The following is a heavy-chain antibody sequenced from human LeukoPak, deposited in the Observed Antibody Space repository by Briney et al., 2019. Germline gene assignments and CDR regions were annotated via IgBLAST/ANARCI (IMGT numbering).Heavy chain of an antibody. CDR3: AKSEGYSSGWVPYYFDY. CDR2: VSAGGDTT. J-gene: IGHJ4*02. Sequence: PGGSLRLSCAASGFTFSSYAMSWVRQAPGKGLEWVSGVSAGGDTTYTADSVKGRFTISRDNSKNTLYLQMNSLRAEDTAVYYCAKSEGYSSGWVPYYFDYWGQGTLVTVSS. CDR1: GFTFSSYA. D-gene: IGHD6-19*01. V-gene: IGHV3-23*01.